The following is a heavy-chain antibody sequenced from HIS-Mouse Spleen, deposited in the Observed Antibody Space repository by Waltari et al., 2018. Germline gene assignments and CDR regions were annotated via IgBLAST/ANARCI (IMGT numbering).Heavy chain of an antibody. J-gene: IGHJ2*01. Sequence: QLQLQESGPGLVKPSETLSLTCTVSGGSISSSSYYWGWIRQPPGKGLEWIGCIYYSGSTYYTPSLKSRVTISVATSKNQFSLKLSSVTAADTAVYYCAREIPYSSSWYDWYFDLWGRGTLVTVSS. CDR3: AREIPYSSSWYDWYFDL. D-gene: IGHD6-13*01. V-gene: IGHV4-39*07. CDR2: IYYSGST. CDR1: GGSISSSSYY.